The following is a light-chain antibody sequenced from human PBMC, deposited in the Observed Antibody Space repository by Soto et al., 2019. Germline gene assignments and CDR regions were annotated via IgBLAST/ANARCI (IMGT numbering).Light chain of an antibody. J-gene: IGLJ2*01. CDR2: EVS. Sequence: QSALTQPPSASGSPGQSLTISCTGTSSDVGGYKYVSWYQQHPGKAPKLMIYEVSKRSSGVPDRFSGSKSGNTASLTVSGLQADDEADYYCSSYAGSNSVLFGGGTKLTVL. CDR3: SSYAGSNSVL. CDR1: SSDVGGYKY. V-gene: IGLV2-8*01.